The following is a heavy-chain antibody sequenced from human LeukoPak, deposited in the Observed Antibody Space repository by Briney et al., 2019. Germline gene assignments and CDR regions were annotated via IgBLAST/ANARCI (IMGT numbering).Heavy chain of an antibody. CDR1: GFTFSSYG. CDR2: IRYDGSNK. Sequence: GGSLRLSCAASGFTFSSYGMHWVRQAPGKGLEWVAFIRYDGSNKYYADSVKGRFTISRDNSKNTLYLQMNSLRAEDTAVYYCAKARYSYSSSWYDYYYYMDVWGKGTTVTVSS. J-gene: IGHJ6*03. CDR3: AKARYSYSSSWYDYYYYMDV. V-gene: IGHV3-30*02. D-gene: IGHD6-13*01.